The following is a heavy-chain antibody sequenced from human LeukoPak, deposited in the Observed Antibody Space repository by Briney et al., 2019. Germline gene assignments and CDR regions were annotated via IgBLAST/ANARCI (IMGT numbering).Heavy chain of an antibody. D-gene: IGHD2-15*01. Sequence: ASVKVSCKASGYTFTSYGISWVRQAPGQGLEWMGWISPFNGNTNYAQKVQGRVTMTTDTSTSTVYMELRSLRSDDTAVYYCARGLDIVVVAAALRHYGLDVWGQGTTVTVSS. CDR3: ARGLDIVVVAAALRHYGLDV. CDR1: GYTFTSYG. V-gene: IGHV1-18*01. J-gene: IGHJ6*02. CDR2: ISPFNGNT.